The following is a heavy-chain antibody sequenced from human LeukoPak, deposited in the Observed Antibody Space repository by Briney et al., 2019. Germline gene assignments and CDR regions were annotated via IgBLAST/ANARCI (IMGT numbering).Heavy chain of an antibody. J-gene: IGHJ5*02. Sequence: SETLSLTCAVSGCSISSGYYWGWIRQPPGKGLEWIGSIYHSGGTYYNPSLKSRVTISVDTSKNQFSLKLSSVIAAHTAVYYCARHGYSSAFDPWGQGTLVTVSS. D-gene: IGHD6-19*01. CDR3: ARHGYSSAFDP. V-gene: IGHV4-38-2*01. CDR2: IYHSGGT. CDR1: GCSISSGYY.